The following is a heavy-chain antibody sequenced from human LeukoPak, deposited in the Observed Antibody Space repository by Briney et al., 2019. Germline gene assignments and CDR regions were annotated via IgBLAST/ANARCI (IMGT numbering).Heavy chain of an antibody. V-gene: IGHV1-2*02. D-gene: IGHD6-19*01. CDR2: INPNSGGT. Sequence: ASVKVSCKASGYTFTGYYMHWVRQAPGQGLEWMGWINPNSGGTNYAQKFQGRVTMTRDTSISTAYMELSRLRSDDTAVYYCARVRFWSGWSGRYYFDYWGQGTLVTVSS. J-gene: IGHJ4*02. CDR1: GYTFTGYY. CDR3: ARVRFWSGWSGRYYFDY.